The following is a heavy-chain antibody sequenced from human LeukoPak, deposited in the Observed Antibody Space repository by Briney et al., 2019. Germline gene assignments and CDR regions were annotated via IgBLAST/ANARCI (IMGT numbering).Heavy chain of an antibody. Sequence: SETLSLTCAVYGGSFSGYYWSWIRQPPGKGLEWIGEIHYSGSTNYNPSLKSRVTISVDTSKNQFSLKLSSVTAADTAVYYCASRDTATGLDWGQGTLVTVSS. D-gene: IGHD5-18*01. CDR2: IHYSGST. V-gene: IGHV4-34*01. CDR3: ASRDTATGLD. J-gene: IGHJ4*02. CDR1: GGSFSGYY.